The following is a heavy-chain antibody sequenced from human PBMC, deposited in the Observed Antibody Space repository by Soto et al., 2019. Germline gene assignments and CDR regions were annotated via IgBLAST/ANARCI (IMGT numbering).Heavy chain of an antibody. J-gene: IGHJ6*02. D-gene: IGHD3-16*01. V-gene: IGHV1-69*12. CDR1: GGTFSSYA. CDR3: ARGDGRYYGMDV. CDR2: VIPIFGTA. Sequence: QVQLVQSGAEVKKPGSSVKVSSKASGGTFSSYAISWGRQAPGQGLGGMGGVIPIFGTANYAQKFQGRVTITADESTSTAYMELSSLRSEDTAVYYCARGDGRYYGMDVWGQGTTVTVSS.